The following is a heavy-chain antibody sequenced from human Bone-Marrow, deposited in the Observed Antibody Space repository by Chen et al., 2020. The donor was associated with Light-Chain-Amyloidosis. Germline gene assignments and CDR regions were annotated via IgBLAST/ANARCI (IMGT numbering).Heavy chain of an antibody. V-gene: IGHV4-34*01. Sequence: QVQLQQWGAGLLKPSETLSLTCAVSGGSFNGHFWNWIRQSPDKGLEWIGEIKHSGNPNYNPSLKSRVSMSIDTSKNQFSLRLTSVTVPDTAVYYCARGGGYSSGYHRIVLALDYWGQGSLVTVSS. CDR2: IKHSGNP. CDR3: ARGGGYSSGYHRIVLALDY. D-gene: IGHD6-25*01. J-gene: IGHJ4*02. CDR1: GGSFNGHF.